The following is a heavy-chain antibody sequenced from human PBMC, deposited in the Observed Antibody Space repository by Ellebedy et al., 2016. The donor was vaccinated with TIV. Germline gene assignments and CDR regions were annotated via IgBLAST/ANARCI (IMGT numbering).Heavy chain of an antibody. V-gene: IGHV4-39*07. CDR3: ARGELELRILDY. J-gene: IGHJ4*02. D-gene: IGHD1-7*01. Sequence: MPSETLSLTCTVSGGSISSYYWGWIRQPPGKGLEWIGSIYYSGSTYYNPSLKSRVTISVDTSKNQFSLKLSSVTAADTAVYYCARGELELRILDYWGQGTLVTVSS. CDR2: IYYSGST. CDR1: GGSISSYY.